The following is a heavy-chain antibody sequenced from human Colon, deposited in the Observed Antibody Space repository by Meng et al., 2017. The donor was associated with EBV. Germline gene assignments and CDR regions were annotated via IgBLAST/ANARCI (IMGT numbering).Heavy chain of an antibody. V-gene: IGHV7-4-1*02. J-gene: IGHJ4*02. Sequence: QVLVVELGSELKKPGASVKVSCKASGYNFTRYCMNWVRQAHGQGLEWMGWISNNTGNPTYAQGFTGRFVFSVDTFVSTAYLQISSLKAEDTAVYYCETLKYTSGFYGPAYWGQGALVTVSS. CDR1: GYNFTRYC. CDR2: ISNNTGNP. CDR3: ETLKYTSGFYGPAY. D-gene: IGHD6-19*01.